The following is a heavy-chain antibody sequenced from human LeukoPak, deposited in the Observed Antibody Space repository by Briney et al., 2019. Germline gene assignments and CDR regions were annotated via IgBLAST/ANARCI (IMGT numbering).Heavy chain of an antibody. D-gene: IGHD2-2*01. J-gene: IGHJ4*02. Sequence: PGGSLRLSCAASGFTFSDYSMNWVRQAPGKGLEWISYVGISSGNTKYADSVKGRFTISGDEAKNSLYLQMNSLRVEDTAVYYCGRDTKYAFDNWGQGTLVTVSS. CDR2: VGISSGNT. CDR1: GFTFSDYS. CDR3: GRDTKYAFDN. V-gene: IGHV3-48*01.